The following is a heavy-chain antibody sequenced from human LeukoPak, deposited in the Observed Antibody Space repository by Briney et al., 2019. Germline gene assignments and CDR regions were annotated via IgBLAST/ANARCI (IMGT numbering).Heavy chain of an antibody. V-gene: IGHV3-11*04. Sequence: PGGSLRLSCVVSGFSFSDSYMTWIRQTPGKGLEWLAYISGSGSDIYYADSVKGRFTISRDNAKNSLYLQMDSLRAEDTAVYYCARDRLHYGEYEKTFDYWGQGTLVTVSS. J-gene: IGHJ4*02. CDR1: GFSFSDSY. D-gene: IGHD4-17*01. CDR3: ARDRLHYGEYEKTFDY. CDR2: ISGSGSDI.